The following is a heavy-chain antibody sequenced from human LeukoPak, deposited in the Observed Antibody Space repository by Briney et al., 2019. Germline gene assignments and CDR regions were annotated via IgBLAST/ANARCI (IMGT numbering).Heavy chain of an antibody. Sequence: PGGSLRLSCAASGFTFSSYSMNWVRQAPGKGLEWVSYITSGSSTISYADSVKGRFTISRDNAKNSLYLQLNSLRAEDTAVYYCAKEGYDILTSSYKDAFDIWGQGTMVTVSS. CDR2: ITSGSSTI. J-gene: IGHJ3*02. V-gene: IGHV3-48*01. CDR1: GFTFSSYS. D-gene: IGHD3-9*01. CDR3: AKEGYDILTSSYKDAFDI.